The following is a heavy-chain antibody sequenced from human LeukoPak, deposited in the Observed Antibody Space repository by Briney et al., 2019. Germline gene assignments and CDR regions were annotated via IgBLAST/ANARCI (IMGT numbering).Heavy chain of an antibody. J-gene: IGHJ4*02. CDR1: GFTFSSNG. V-gene: IGHV3-30*03. D-gene: IGHD6-13*01. CDR3: ARDRSSSWAVDY. CDR2: ISHDGSDK. Sequence: GGSLRLSCAASGFTFSSNGMHWVRQAPGKGLEWVAVISHDGSDKYYGDSVKGRFSISRDNSKNTLYLQMNSLRAEDTALYYCARDRSSSWAVDYWGRGTLLTVSS.